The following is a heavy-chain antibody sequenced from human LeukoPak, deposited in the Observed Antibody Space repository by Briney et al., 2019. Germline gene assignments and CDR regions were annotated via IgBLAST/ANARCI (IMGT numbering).Heavy chain of an antibody. CDR3: ARATYYYGSGSYGYFDY. V-gene: IGHV1-69*01. D-gene: IGHD3-10*01. CDR1: GGTFSSYA. J-gene: IGHJ4*02. Sequence: GSSVKVSCKASGGTFSSYAISWVRQAPGQGLEWMGGIIPIFGTANYARKFQGRVTITADESTSTAYMELSSLRSEDTAVYYCARATYYYGSGSYGYFDYWGQGTLVTVSS. CDR2: IIPIFGTA.